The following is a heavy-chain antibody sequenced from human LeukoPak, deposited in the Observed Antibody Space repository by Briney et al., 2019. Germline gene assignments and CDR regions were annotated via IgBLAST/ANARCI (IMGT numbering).Heavy chain of an antibody. Sequence: ASVKVSCKASGYTFTSYGISWVRQAPGQGLEWMGWISAYNGNTNYAQKLQGRVTMTTDTSTSTAYMELRSLRSDDTAVYYCASVSSSWSRGIFDYWGQGTLVTVSS. V-gene: IGHV1-18*01. CDR3: ASVSSSWSRGIFDY. CDR1: GYTFTSYG. J-gene: IGHJ4*02. CDR2: ISAYNGNT. D-gene: IGHD6-13*01.